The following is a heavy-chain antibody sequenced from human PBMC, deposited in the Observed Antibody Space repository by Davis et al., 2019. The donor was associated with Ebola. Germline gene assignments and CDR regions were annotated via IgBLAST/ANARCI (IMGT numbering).Heavy chain of an antibody. J-gene: IGHJ6*02. V-gene: IGHV3-72*01. CDR3: SRGSGGMDV. CDR1: FFFFCDYY. Sequence: GESLKISCAASFFFFCDYYMDWVRQAPGKGLAWVGRIRNQVNSYTAEYAASVKGRFSMSRDDSKNSLYLQMNSQKTEDTAVYYCSRGSGGMDVWGQGNRVNV. D-gene: IGHD3-10*01. CDR2: IRNQVNSYTA.